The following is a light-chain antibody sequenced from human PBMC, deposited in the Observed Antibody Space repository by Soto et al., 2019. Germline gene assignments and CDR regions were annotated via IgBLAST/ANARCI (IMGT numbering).Light chain of an antibody. Sequence: QSVLTQPASVSGAPGQRVTISCSGTSSNIGAGYDLHWYQQLPGTAPKLLIFGITNRPSGVPDRFSGSKSGTSASLAITGLQAEDEGYYYCQSYGSALSGWVFGRGTKVTVL. J-gene: IGLJ3*02. CDR1: SSNIGAGYD. CDR2: GIT. CDR3: QSYGSALSGWV. V-gene: IGLV1-40*01.